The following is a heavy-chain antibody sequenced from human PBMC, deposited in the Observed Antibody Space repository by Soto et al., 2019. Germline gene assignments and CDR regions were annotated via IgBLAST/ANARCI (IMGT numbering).Heavy chain of an antibody. J-gene: IGHJ6*02. CDR2: ISSSSSYI. Sequence: GGSLRLSCAASGFTFSCYSMNWVRQAPGKGLEWVSSISSSSSYIYYADSVKGRFTISRDNAKNSLYLQMNSLRAEDTAVYYCARXPPLAAAGRGYYYGMDVWGQGTTVTVSS. D-gene: IGHD6-13*01. CDR3: ARXPPLAAAGRGYYYGMDV. CDR1: GFTFSCYS. V-gene: IGHV3-21*01.